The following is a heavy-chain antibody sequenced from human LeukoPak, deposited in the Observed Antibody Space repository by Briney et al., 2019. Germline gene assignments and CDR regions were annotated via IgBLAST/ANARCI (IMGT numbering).Heavy chain of an antibody. V-gene: IGHV1-8*03. CDR3: ARGGKSSSWYRGYYYYYYMDV. J-gene: IGHJ6*03. CDR1: GYTFTGYY. CDR2: MNPNSGNT. D-gene: IGHD6-13*01. Sequence: ASVKVSCKASGYTFTGYYMHWVRQAPGQGLEWMGWMNPNSGNTGYAQKFQGRVTITRNTSISTAYMELSSLRSEDTAVYYCARGGKSSSWYRGYYYYYYMDVWGKGTTVTVSS.